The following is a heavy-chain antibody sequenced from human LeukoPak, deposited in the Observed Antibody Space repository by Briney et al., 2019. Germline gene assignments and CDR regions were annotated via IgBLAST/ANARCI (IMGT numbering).Heavy chain of an antibody. CDR3: ASSLVVPAAMFNK. CDR2: IDPSGGST. CDR1: GYTFTSYY. V-gene: IGHV1-46*01. J-gene: IGHJ4*02. Sequence: ASVKVSCKASGYTFTSYYMHWVRQAPGQGLEWMGIIDPSGGSTSYAQKFQGRVTMTRDTSTSTVCMELSSLRSEDTAVYYCASSLVVPAAMFNKWGQGTLVTVSS. D-gene: IGHD2-2*01.